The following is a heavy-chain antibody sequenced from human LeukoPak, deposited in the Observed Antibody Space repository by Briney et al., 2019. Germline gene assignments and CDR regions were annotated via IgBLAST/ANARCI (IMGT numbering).Heavy chain of an antibody. Sequence: GGSLRLSCAASGFTYSSYWMNWVRPAPGKGLVWVSRINSDGSSTSYADSVKGRFTISRDNAKNTLYLQMNSLRAEDTAVYYCARVPGVRGPLNNWGQGTLVAVSS. CDR2: INSDGSST. J-gene: IGHJ4*02. CDR3: ARVPGVRGPLNN. V-gene: IGHV3-74*01. CDR1: GFTYSSYW. D-gene: IGHD3-10*01.